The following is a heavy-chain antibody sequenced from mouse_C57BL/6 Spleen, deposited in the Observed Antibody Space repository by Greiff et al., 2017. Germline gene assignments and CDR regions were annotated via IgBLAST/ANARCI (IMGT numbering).Heavy chain of an antibody. CDR3: TTSGSSRFFFDD. V-gene: IGHV14-1*01. CDR2: IDPEDGDT. D-gene: IGHD3-2*02. CDR1: GFNIKDYN. Sequence: EVQLQQSGAELVRPGASVKLSCTASGFNIKDYNMHWVKQRPEQDLEWIGRIDPEDGDTEYDPKFQGKATMTADASSNTAYLQLSSLTSEDTAVYCRTTSGSSRFFFDDWGQCTTLTVSS. J-gene: IGHJ2*01.